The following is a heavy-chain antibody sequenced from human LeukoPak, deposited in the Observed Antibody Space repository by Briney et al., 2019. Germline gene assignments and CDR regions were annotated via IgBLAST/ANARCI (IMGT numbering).Heavy chain of an antibody. CDR1: GFTFSTYT. V-gene: IGHV3-23*01. CDR2: IGNNGGGI. Sequence: GGSLRLSCAASGFTFSTYTMYWVRHPPGKRLEWVSIIGNNGGGIHYADSVKGRFTISRDNFKNALYLQMNSLRAEDTAEYYCARGQTYYYDSSGYDFDYWGQGTLVTVSS. CDR3: ARGQTYYYDSSGYDFDY. J-gene: IGHJ4*02. D-gene: IGHD3-22*01.